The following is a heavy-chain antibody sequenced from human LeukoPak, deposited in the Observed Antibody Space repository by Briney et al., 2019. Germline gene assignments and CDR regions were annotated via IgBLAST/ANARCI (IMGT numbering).Heavy chain of an antibody. CDR3: AKDSQRTYSSSSSGGSYDY. CDR1: GFTFDDYA. D-gene: IGHD6-6*01. V-gene: IGHV3-43D*03. CDR2: ISWDGGST. Sequence: GGSLRLSCAASGFTFDDYAMHWVRQAPGKGLEWVSLISWDGGSTCYADSVKGRFTISRDNSKNSLYLQMNSLRAEDTALYYCAKDSQRTYSSSSSGGSYDYWGQGTLVTVSS. J-gene: IGHJ4*02.